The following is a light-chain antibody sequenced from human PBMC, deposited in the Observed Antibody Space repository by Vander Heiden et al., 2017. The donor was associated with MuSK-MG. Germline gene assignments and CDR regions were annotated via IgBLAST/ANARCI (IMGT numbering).Light chain of an antibody. CDR2: AAS. CDR3: QQYDSYPQIT. Sequence: AIRMTQSPSSFSASTGDRVTITCRASQGISSYLAWYQQKPGKAPKLLIYAASTLQSGVPSRFSDSGSGTDFTLTISCLQSEDFATYYCQQYDSYPQITFGQGTLLEIK. V-gene: IGKV1-8*01. CDR1: QGISSY. J-gene: IGKJ5*01.